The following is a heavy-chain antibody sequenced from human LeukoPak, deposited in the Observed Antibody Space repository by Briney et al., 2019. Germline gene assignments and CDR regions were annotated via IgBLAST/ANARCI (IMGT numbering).Heavy chain of an antibody. V-gene: IGHV1-69*05. CDR1: GGTFSSYA. Sequence: GSSVKVSCKASGGTFSSYAIGWVRQAPGQGLEWMGGILPVLGTANYAQRFQGRVTITTDESTSTAYMELSSLRSEDTAVYFCARARGRAMREGRATPGFYYYMDVWGKGTTVTVSS. CDR3: ARARGRAMREGRATPGFYYYMDV. D-gene: IGHD2-2*01. CDR2: ILPVLGTA. J-gene: IGHJ6*03.